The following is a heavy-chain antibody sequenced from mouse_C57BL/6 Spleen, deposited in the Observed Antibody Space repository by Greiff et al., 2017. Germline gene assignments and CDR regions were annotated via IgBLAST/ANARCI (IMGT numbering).Heavy chain of an antibody. CDR1: GYSFTGYF. J-gene: IGHJ1*03. V-gene: IGHV1-20*01. CDR2: INPYNGDT. CDR3: ARRDYGYWYFDV. D-gene: IGHD1-1*01. Sequence: VQLQQSGPELVQPGDSVKISCKASGYSFTGYFMNWVMQSHGKSLEWIGRINPYNGDTFYNQKFKGKATLTVDKSSSTAHMELRSLTSEDSAVYYCARRDYGYWYFDVWGTGTTVTVSS.